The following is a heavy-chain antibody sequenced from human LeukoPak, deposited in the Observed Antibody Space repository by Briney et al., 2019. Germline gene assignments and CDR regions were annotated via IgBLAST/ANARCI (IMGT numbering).Heavy chain of an antibody. V-gene: IGHV3-7*01. Sequence: GGPLTLSCAASGFSFTNYWKSWVRQAPGKGLEWVANVKEDGTKKQYVDSVKGRFTISRDNAKNSLYLQMDSLRAEDTAVYYCVSQEVVPHWGQGTLVSVSS. CDR1: GFSFTNYW. J-gene: IGHJ4*02. CDR2: VKEDGTKK. CDR3: VSQEVVPH. D-gene: IGHD2-15*01.